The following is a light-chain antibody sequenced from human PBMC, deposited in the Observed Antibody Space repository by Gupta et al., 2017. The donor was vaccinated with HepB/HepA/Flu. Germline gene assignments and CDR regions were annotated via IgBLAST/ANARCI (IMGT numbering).Light chain of an antibody. CDR1: QDISSY. V-gene: IGKV1-9*01. CDR3: QQVKSYPLT. J-gene: IGKJ4*01. CDR2: AAS. Sequence: DIQLTQSPSFLSPSVGDRVTITCRASQDISSYLVWYQQKPGKAPKLLIYAASTLQSGVPSRVSGRGSGTDFTLTISSLQPEDFATYYCQQVKSYPLTFGGGTKVEIK.